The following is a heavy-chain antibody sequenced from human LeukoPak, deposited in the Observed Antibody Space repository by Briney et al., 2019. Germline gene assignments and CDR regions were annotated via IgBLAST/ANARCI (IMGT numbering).Heavy chain of an antibody. D-gene: IGHD2-2*01. Sequence: SETLSLTCAVYGGSFSGYYWSWIRQPPGKGLEWIGEINHSGSTNYNPSLKSRVTISVDTSKNQFSPKLSSVTAADTAVYYCARGMLRVYCSSISCHHSYYYGMDVWGQGTTVTVSS. CDR1: GGSFSGYY. V-gene: IGHV4-34*01. CDR2: INHSGST. CDR3: ARGMLRVYCSSISCHHSYYYGMDV. J-gene: IGHJ6*02.